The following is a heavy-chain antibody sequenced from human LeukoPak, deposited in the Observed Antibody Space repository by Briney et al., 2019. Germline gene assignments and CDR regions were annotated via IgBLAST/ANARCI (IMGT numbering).Heavy chain of an antibody. CDR1: GFTFSSYS. CDR2: ISSSSGYI. J-gene: IGHJ4*02. V-gene: IGHV3-21*01. Sequence: GGSLRLSCAASGFTFSSYSMNWVRQAPVKGLEWVSSISSSSGYIYYADSVKGRFTISRDNAKNSLYLQMNSLRAEDTAVYYCARVGGYYDSSGYYFDYWGQGTLVTVSS. D-gene: IGHD3-22*01. CDR3: ARVGGYYDSSGYYFDY.